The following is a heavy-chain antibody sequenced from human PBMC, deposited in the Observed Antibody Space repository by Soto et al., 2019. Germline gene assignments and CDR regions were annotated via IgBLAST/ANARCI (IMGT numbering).Heavy chain of an antibody. J-gene: IGHJ6*02. CDR1: GYTFTSYG. V-gene: IGHV1-18*01. CDR2: ISAYNGNT. Sequence: ASVKVSCKASGYTFTSYGISWVRQAPGQGLEWMGWISAYNGNTNYAQKLQGRVTMTTDTSTSTAYMELRSLRSDDTAVYYCARDPMVDDFWSGYYYGMDVCGPGTTVTVS. CDR3: ARDPMVDDFWSGYYYGMDV. D-gene: IGHD3-3*01.